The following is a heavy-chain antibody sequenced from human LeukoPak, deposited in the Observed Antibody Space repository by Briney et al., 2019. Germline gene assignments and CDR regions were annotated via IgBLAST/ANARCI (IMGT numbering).Heavy chain of an antibody. V-gene: IGHV1-2*02. CDR1: GYTFTSYG. Sequence: ASVKVSCKASGYTFTSYGISWVRQAPGQGLEWMGWINPNSGGTNYAQKFQGRVTMTRDTSISTAYMELSRLRSDDTAVYYCARDLWFGDPSWFDPWGQGTLVTVSS. J-gene: IGHJ5*02. D-gene: IGHD3-10*01. CDR2: INPNSGGT. CDR3: ARDLWFGDPSWFDP.